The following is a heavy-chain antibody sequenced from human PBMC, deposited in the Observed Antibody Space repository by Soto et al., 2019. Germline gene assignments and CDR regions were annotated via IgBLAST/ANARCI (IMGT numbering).Heavy chain of an antibody. J-gene: IGHJ6*02. D-gene: IGHD2-15*01. CDR2: INHSGRT. CDR3: ARAVRDSNYYYYYGLDV. CDR1: DGSFSGYY. Sequence: QVQLQQWGAGLLKPSDTLSLTCAVYDGSFSGYYWDWIRQPPGQGLVFIGEINHSGRTNYNPSLEDQVTISLDTSKNESCLKLSSVTAADTAVYYCARAVRDSNYYYYYGLDVCGRGTTVTVS. V-gene: IGHV4-34*02.